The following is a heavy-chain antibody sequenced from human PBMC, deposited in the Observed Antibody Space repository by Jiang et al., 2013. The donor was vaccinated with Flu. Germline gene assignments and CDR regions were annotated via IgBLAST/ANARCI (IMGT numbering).Heavy chain of an antibody. CDR2: SSYDGTTK. V-gene: IGHV3-30-3*01. CDR3: ARDLDTVLIHYFGY. D-gene: IGHD5-18*01. J-gene: IGHJ4*02. Sequence: VQLLESGGGVVQPGRSLRLSCAASGFTFNSYVMHWVRQAPGKGLEWVALSSYDGTTKIYADSVKGRFTISRDDSKNTLYLQMNSLRVEDTAMYYCARDLDTVLIHYFGYWGQGTLVTVSS. CDR1: GFTFNSYV.